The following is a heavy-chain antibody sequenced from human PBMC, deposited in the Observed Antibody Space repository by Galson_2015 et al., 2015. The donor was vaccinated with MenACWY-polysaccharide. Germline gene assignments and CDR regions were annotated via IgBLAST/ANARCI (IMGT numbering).Heavy chain of an antibody. CDR2: IFPGDSDT. V-gene: IGHV5-51*01. D-gene: IGHD6-13*01. J-gene: IGHJ4*02. Sequence: LEWMGVIFPGDSDTRYSPSFQGQVTISADKSISTAYLQWSSLKASDTAMYYCARPSYSSSWNPFDYWGQGTLVTVSS. CDR3: ARPSYSSSWNPFDY.